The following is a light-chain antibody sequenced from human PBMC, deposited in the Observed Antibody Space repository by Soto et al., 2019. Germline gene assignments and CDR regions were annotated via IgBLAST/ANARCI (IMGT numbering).Light chain of an antibody. Sequence: EIVMTQSPVTLSVSPGGRATLSCSASQSVSSNLAWYQQKPGQAPRLLIYGASTRATGVPSSFSGSGSVTEFTLTISSLQSEDFGVYYCQHYNNWPPWMCGQGTKVDIK. CDR3: QHYNNWPPWM. J-gene: IGKJ1*01. V-gene: IGKV3-15*01. CDR1: QSVSSN. CDR2: GAS.